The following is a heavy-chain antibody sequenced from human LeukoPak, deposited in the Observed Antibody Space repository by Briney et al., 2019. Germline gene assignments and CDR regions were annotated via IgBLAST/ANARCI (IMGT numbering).Heavy chain of an antibody. D-gene: IGHD1-14*01. CDR2: ISTSNGDT. Sequence: ASVKVSCKASGYTFTNSDITWVRQAPGQGLELMGRISTSNGDTNYAAKLQGRVTMTTDTSTSTVYMELGSLTFDDTAVYFCARDPYHRLGPPLDLWGQGTLVTVSS. J-gene: IGHJ5*02. V-gene: IGHV1-18*01. CDR3: ARDPYHRLGPPLDL. CDR1: GYTFTNSD.